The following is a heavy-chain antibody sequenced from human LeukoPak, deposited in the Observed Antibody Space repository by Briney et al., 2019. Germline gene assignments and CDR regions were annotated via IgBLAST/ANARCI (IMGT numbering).Heavy chain of an antibody. J-gene: IGHJ5*02. D-gene: IGHD6-13*01. CDR2: LFGGGRT. CDR1: GFTFSSYS. V-gene: IGHV3-66*01. CDR3: ARDRTAADP. Sequence: QSGGSLRLSCAASGFTFSSYSMTWVRQAPGKGLEWVAVLFGGGRTDYADSVKGRFTISGDNSKNTLYLEMNSLRADDTAVYYCARDRTAADPWGQGALVTVSS.